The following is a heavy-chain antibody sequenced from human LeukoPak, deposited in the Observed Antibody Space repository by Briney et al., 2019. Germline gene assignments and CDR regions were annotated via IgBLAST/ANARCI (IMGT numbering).Heavy chain of an antibody. Sequence: GESLKISCQGSGYSFTNYWIGRVRQMPGKGLEWMGIIYHGDSDTRYSPSFQGQVTISADKSISTAYLQWSSLKASDTAMYYCARSVRIAAADWGDWFDPWGQGTLVTVSS. V-gene: IGHV5-51*01. CDR3: ARSVRIAAADWGDWFDP. D-gene: IGHD6-13*01. J-gene: IGHJ5*02. CDR1: GYSFTNYW. CDR2: IYHGDSDT.